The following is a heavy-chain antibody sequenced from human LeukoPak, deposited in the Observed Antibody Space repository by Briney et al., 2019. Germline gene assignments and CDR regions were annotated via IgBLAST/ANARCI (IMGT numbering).Heavy chain of an antibody. CDR3: ARSARPGGYYYYYGMDV. CDR2: ISSSSSTI. CDR1: GFTFSSYS. J-gene: IGHJ6*02. V-gene: IGHV3-48*04. Sequence: GGSLRLSCAASGFTFSSYSMNWVRQAPGKGLEWVSYISSSSSTIYYADSVKGRFTISRDNAKNSLYLQMNSLRAEDTAVYYCARSARPGGYYYYYGMDVWGQGTTVTVSS. D-gene: IGHD6-6*01.